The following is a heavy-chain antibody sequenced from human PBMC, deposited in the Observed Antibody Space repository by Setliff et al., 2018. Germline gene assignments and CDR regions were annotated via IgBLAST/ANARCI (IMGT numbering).Heavy chain of an antibody. D-gene: IGHD4-17*01. J-gene: IGHJ3*02. CDR3: TRPHGGDYAFDI. V-gene: IGHV4-38-2*02. Sequence: SETLSLTCTVSGQFVITYWAWIRQSPGKGLEWLGTVYYDGTTYYNPSFKSRVTISVDTSKNQVSLRLTSVTAADTALYYCTRPHGGDYAFDIWGPGTMVTVSS. CDR1: GQFVITY. CDR2: VYYDGTT.